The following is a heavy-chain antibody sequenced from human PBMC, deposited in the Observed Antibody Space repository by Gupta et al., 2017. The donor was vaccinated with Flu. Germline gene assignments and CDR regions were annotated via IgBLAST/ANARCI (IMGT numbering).Heavy chain of an antibody. V-gene: IGHV3-23*01. Sequence: TYAMSWVRQAPGKGLDGVSAISGSGGTKYYADAGKGRFTISRDNSKNTLYLQINSLRAEDTDVYYCARDRYYRPRTNADYWGQGTLVTVSS. J-gene: IGHJ4*02. CDR2: ISGSGGTK. CDR3: ARDRYYRPRTNADY. CDR1: TYA. D-gene: IGHD2-8*01.